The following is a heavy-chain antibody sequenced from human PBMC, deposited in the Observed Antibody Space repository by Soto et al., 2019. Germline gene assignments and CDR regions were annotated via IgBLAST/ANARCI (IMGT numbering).Heavy chain of an antibody. V-gene: IGHV2-70*01. Sequence: SGPTLVNPTQTLTLTCTFSGFSLSTSGMCVSWIRQPPGKALEWLALIDWDDDKYYSTSLKTRLTISKDTSKNQVVLTMTNMDPVDTATYYCARIRGYDILTGYYWFDPWGQGTLVTVSS. CDR3: ARIRGYDILTGYYWFDP. J-gene: IGHJ5*02. CDR2: IDWDDDK. D-gene: IGHD3-9*01. CDR1: GFSLSTSGMC.